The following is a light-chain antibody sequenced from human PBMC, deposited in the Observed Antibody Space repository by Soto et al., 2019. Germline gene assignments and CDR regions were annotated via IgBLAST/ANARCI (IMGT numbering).Light chain of an antibody. CDR1: QTISSW. CDR3: QHYNSYSEA. Sequence: DIQMTQSPSTLSGSVGDRVTITCRASQTISSWLAWCQQKTGKAPKLLIYKASTLKSGVPSRFSGSGSGTEFTLTISSLQPDDFATYYCQHYNSYSEAFGQGTKVELK. J-gene: IGKJ1*01. CDR2: KAS. V-gene: IGKV1-5*03.